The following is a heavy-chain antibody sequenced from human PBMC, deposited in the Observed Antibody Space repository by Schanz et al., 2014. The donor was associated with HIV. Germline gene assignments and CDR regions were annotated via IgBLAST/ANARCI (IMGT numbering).Heavy chain of an antibody. D-gene: IGHD3-10*01. CDR3: ARGPDYGKTTYNFDF. V-gene: IGHV1-8*01. CDR1: EKAFSDID. Sequence: QVRLVQSGAEVKKPGASVTVSCKTSEKAFSDIDINWVRQVSGQGFEWMAWINPRTQNTGYAQKFRGRLSVTRDTSTRPVYMELTDLTSADTAVYFCARGPDYGKTTYNFDFWGQGTLVAVSS. CDR2: INPRTQNT. J-gene: IGHJ4*02.